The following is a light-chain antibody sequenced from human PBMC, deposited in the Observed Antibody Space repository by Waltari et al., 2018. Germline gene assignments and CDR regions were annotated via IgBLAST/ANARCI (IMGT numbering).Light chain of an antibody. CDR1: TIQMKI. Sequence: SYVLTQSPSVSVAPGQTATITCGGDTIQMKIVQWYQQRPGQAPLLVIYDDDNRPSGIPERFSGSNSGNTASLTISRVEVGDEADFYCQVWDTATEHVVFGGGTKLTVL. CDR2: DDD. CDR3: QVWDTATEHVV. J-gene: IGLJ2*01. V-gene: IGLV3-21*02.